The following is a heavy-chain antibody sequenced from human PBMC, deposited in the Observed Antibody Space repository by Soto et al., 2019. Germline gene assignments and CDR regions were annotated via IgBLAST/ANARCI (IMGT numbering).Heavy chain of an antibody. CDR3: ARVGSYYDSSGYYGMDV. CDR2: INSDGSST. J-gene: IGHJ6*02. CDR1: GFTFSSYW. D-gene: IGHD3-22*01. Sequence: SLRLSCAASGFTFSSYWMHWVRQAPGKGLVWVSRINSDGSSTSYAGSVKGRFTISRDNAKNTLYLQMNSLRAEDTAVYYCARVGSYYDSSGYYGMDVWGQGTTVTVSS. V-gene: IGHV3-74*01.